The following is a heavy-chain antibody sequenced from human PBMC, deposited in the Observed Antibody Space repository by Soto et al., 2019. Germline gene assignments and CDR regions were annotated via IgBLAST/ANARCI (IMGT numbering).Heavy chain of an antibody. CDR1: GFTFSSYS. D-gene: IGHD6-6*01. V-gene: IGHV3-21*01. J-gene: IGHJ6*02. CDR2: ISSSSSYI. Sequence: GGSLRLSCAASGFTFSSYSMNWVRQAPGKGLEWVSSISSSSSYIYYADSVKGRFTISRDNAKNSLYLQMNSLRAEDTAVYYCARDLGDSSSSSYYYGMDVWGQGTTVTVSS. CDR3: ARDLGDSSSSSYYYGMDV.